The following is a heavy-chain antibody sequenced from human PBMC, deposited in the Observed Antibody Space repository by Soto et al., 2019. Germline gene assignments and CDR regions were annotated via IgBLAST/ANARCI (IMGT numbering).Heavy chain of an antibody. CDR2: INTDGSTT. J-gene: IGHJ6*02. V-gene: IGHV3-74*01. CDR3: ARGIYLKYGLDV. Sequence: EVQLVESGGGLVQPGGSLRLSCAASEFTFNNYWMHWVRQVPGKGLEWVSRINTDGSTTNYADSVMGRVTISRDNADNTVYLQMNSLRAGDTAVYYCARGIYLKYGLDVWGQGATVTVSS. CDR1: EFTFNNYW. D-gene: IGHD3-16*02.